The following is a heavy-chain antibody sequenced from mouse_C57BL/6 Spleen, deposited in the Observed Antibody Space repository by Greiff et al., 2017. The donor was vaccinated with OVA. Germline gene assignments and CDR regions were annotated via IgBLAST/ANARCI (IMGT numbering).Heavy chain of an antibody. J-gene: IGHJ4*01. Sequence: QVQLQQSGAELMKPGASVKLSCKATGYTFTGYWIEWVKQRPGHGLEWIGEILPGSGSTNYNEKFKGKATFTADTSSNTAYMQLSSLTTEDSAIYYCARSQIYYYGSRGYAMDYWGQGTSVTVSS. CDR2: ILPGSGST. V-gene: IGHV1-9*01. D-gene: IGHD1-1*01. CDR1: GYTFTGYW. CDR3: ARSQIYYYGSRGYAMDY.